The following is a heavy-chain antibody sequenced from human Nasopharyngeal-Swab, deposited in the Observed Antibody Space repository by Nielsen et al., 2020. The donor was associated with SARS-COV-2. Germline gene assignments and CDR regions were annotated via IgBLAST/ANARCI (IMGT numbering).Heavy chain of an antibody. CDR3: ARRGGYGTPVDY. CDR1: GFTFSDYY. D-gene: IGHD5-18*01. CDR2: ISSSGSTI. V-gene: IGHV3-11*04. J-gene: IGHJ4*02. Sequence: GESLKISCAASGFTFSDYYMSWIRQAPGKGLEWVSYISSSGSTIYYADSVKGRFTISGDNAKNSLYLQMNSLRAEDTAVYYCARRGGYGTPVDYWGQGTLVTVSS.